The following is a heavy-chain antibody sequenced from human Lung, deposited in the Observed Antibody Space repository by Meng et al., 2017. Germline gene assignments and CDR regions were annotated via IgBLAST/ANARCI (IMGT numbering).Heavy chain of an antibody. D-gene: IGHD4-11*01. Sequence: GQPQQWGAGLLKPSGTLSLTCVVSGGSFSDYYWSWIRQPPGKGLEWIGEINHSGSTNYNPSLESRATISVDTSQNNLSLKLSSVTAADSAVYYCARGPTTMAHDFDYWGQGTLVTVSS. V-gene: IGHV4-34*01. CDR2: INHSGST. CDR3: ARGPTTMAHDFDY. J-gene: IGHJ4*02. CDR1: GGSFSDYY.